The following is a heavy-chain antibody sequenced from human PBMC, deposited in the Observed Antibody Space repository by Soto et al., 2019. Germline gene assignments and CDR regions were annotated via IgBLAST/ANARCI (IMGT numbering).Heavy chain of an antibody. CDR2: ISSSSSYI. CDR1: GFTFSSYS. Sequence: PGGSLRLSCEASGFTFSSYSMNWVRQAPGKGREWVSSISSSSSYIYYAESVKGRFTISRDNAKNSLYLQMNSLRAEDTAVYYCARGSVVDQDYWGQGTLVTVSS. J-gene: IGHJ4*02. CDR3: ARGSVVDQDY. V-gene: IGHV3-21*01. D-gene: IGHD2-15*01.